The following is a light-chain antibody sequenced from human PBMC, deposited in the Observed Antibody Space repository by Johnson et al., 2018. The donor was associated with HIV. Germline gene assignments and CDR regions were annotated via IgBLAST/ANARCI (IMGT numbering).Light chain of an antibody. CDR3: GAWDSSLSAL. J-gene: IGLJ1*01. Sequence: QSVLTQPPSVSAAPGQKVTISCSGSSSNVGNNVVSWYQQLPGTAPKVLIYEDNKRPSGIPDRFSGSKSATSATLGITGLQTGDEADYYCGAWDSSLSALFGTGTKVTVL. CDR1: SSNVGNNV. CDR2: EDN. V-gene: IGLV1-51*02.